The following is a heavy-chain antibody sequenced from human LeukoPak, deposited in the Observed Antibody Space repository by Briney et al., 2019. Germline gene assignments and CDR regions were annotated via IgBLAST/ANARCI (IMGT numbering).Heavy chain of an antibody. CDR3: AHGVNYDYVWRVGYFDY. J-gene: IGHJ4*02. D-gene: IGHD3-16*01. CDR2: IYWDDDK. CDR1: GFSLSTSGVG. Sequence: SGPTLVNPTQTLTLTCTFSGFSLSTSGVGVGWIRQPPGKALEWLALIYWDDDKRYSPSLKSRLTITKDTSKNQVVLTMTNMDPVDTATYYCAHGVNYDYVWRVGYFDYWGQGTLVTVSS. V-gene: IGHV2-5*02.